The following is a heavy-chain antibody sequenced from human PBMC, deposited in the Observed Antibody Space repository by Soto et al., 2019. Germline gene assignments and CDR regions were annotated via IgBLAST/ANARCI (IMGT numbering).Heavy chain of an antibody. J-gene: IGHJ6*03. CDR2: ISGSGGST. CDR3: AKGSSSSLYYYYYMDV. CDR1: GFTFSSYA. V-gene: IGHV3-23*01. Sequence: GSLRLSCAASGFTFSSYAMSWVRQAPGKGLEWVSAISGSGGSTYYADSVKGRFTISRDNSKNTLYLQMNSLRAEDTAVYYCAKGSSSSLYYYYYMDVWGKGTTVTVSS. D-gene: IGHD6-6*01.